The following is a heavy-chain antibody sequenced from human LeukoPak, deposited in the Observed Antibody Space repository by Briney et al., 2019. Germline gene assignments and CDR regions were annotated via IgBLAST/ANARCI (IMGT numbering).Heavy chain of an antibody. CDR3: TRGHD. CDR1: GFTFSSHW. Sequence: GGSLRLSCAASGFTFSSHWMSWVRQAPGKGLEWVANINQEGSGKNYVDSVKGRFTISRDNAKNSLYLQMNSLRADDTAVYYCTRGHDWGQGTLVTVSS. V-gene: IGHV3-7*01. CDR2: INQEGSGK. J-gene: IGHJ4*02.